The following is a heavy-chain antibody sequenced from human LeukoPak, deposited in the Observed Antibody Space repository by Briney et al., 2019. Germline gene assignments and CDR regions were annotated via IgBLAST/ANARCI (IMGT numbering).Heavy chain of an antibody. J-gene: IGHJ4*02. Sequence: GGSLRLSCAASGLTFSNSWMSWVRQAPGRGLEWVANIKEDGSDKYYVDSVKGRFTISRDNAKNSLYLQMNSLRAEDTAVYYCARGQWLGDYWGQGTLVTVSS. CDR1: GLTFSNSW. D-gene: IGHD5-12*01. CDR3: ARGQWLGDY. CDR2: IKEDGSDK. V-gene: IGHV3-7*01.